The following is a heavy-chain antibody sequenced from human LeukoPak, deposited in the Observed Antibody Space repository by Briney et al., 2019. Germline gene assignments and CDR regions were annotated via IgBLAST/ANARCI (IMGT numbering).Heavy chain of an antibody. Sequence: SGTLSLTCAVYGGSFSGYYWSWIRQPPGKGLEWIWEINHSGSTNYNTSLKSGVTISVDTSKNQYPLKLSSVTAADTAVYYCARTQRPDYSNFSDYWGQGTLVTVSS. CDR2: INHSGST. V-gene: IGHV4-34*01. J-gene: IGHJ4*02. CDR3: ARTQRPDYSNFSDY. D-gene: IGHD4-11*01. CDR1: GGSFSGYY.